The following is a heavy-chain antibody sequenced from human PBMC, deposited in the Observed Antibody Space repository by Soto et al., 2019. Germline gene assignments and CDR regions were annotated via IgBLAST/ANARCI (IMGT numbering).Heavy chain of an antibody. Sequence: QITLKESGPTLVKPTETLTLICTFSGFSLSTSGVGVGWIRQPPVKALEWLALIYWDDDKRYSPSLKSRLTITKDTSKNQVVLTMTNMDPVDTATYYCAHRPSYCSGGSCYSGFDYWGQGTLVTVSS. J-gene: IGHJ4*02. V-gene: IGHV2-5*02. CDR2: IYWDDDK. CDR1: GFSLSTSGVG. CDR3: AHRPSYCSGGSCYSGFDY. D-gene: IGHD2-15*01.